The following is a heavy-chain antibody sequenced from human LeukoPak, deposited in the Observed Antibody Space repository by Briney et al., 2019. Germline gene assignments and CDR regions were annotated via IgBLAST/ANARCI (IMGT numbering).Heavy chain of an antibody. CDR1: GGSISSYY. CDR2: IYYTGAT. J-gene: IGHJ4*02. CDR3: ARAGYSYGTGYYFDY. V-gene: IGHV4-59*01. D-gene: IGHD5-18*01. Sequence: PSETLSLTCTVSGGSISSYYWSWIRLPPGKGLEWIGYIYYTGATYYNPSLKSRVTISLDTSKNQFSLKLSSVTAADAAVYYCARAGYSYGTGYYFDYWGQGSLVTVSS.